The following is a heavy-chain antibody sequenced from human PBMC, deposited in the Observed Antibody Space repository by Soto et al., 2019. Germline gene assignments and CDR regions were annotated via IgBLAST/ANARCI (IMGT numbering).Heavy chain of an antibody. Sequence: ASVKVSCKASGGTFSSYAISWVRQAPGQGLEWMGGIIPIFGTANYAQKFQGRVTITADESTSTAYMELSSLRSEDTAVYYCAKDVYTAMGTYYYYGMDVWGQGITVTGFS. D-gene: IGHD5-18*01. CDR1: GGTFSSYA. CDR2: IIPIFGTA. J-gene: IGHJ6*02. CDR3: AKDVYTAMGTYYYYGMDV. V-gene: IGHV1-69*13.